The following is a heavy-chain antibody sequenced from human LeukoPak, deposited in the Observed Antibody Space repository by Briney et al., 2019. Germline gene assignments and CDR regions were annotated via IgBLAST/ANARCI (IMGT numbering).Heavy chain of an antibody. CDR1: GFTFSSYA. J-gene: IGHJ4*02. D-gene: IGHD3-10*01. CDR3: AKDRGYMDSRLGFDY. CDR2: ISGSGGST. V-gene: IGHV3-23*01. Sequence: GGSLRLSCAASGFTFSSYAMSWVRQAPGKGLEWVSAISGSGGSTYYADSVKGRFTISRDNSKNTLYLQMNSLRAEDTAVYYCAKDRGYMDSRLGFDYWGQGTLVTVSS.